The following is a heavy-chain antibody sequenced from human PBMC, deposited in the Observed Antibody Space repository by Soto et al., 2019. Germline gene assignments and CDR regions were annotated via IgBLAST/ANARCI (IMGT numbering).Heavy chain of an antibody. CDR2: ISPIFGTA. D-gene: IGHD2-15*01. J-gene: IGHJ3*02. Sequence: QVQLVQSGAEVKKPGSSVKVSCKASGGTFSSYAISWVRQAPGQGLEWVGGISPIFGTANYAQKFQGRGTITADESTSTAYMELSSLRSEDTAVYYCARYCSGGSCYSLLACDIGGQGTMVTVSS. V-gene: IGHV1-69*12. CDR1: GGTFSSYA. CDR3: ARYCSGGSCYSLLACDI.